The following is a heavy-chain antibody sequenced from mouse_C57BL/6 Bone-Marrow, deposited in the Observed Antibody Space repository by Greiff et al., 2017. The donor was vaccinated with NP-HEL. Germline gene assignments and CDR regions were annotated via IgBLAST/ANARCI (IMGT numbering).Heavy chain of an antibody. D-gene: IGHD4-1*01. CDR2: IHPNSGST. V-gene: IGHV1-64*01. Sequence: QVQLQQPGAELVKPGASVKLSCKASGYTFTSYWMHWVKQRPGQGLEWIGMIHPNSGSTNYNEKFKSKATLTVDKSSSTAYMQLSSLTSEDSAVYYCARPELTGTTYYFDYWGQGTTLTVSS. CDR1: GYTFTSYW. J-gene: IGHJ2*01. CDR3: ARPELTGTTYYFDY.